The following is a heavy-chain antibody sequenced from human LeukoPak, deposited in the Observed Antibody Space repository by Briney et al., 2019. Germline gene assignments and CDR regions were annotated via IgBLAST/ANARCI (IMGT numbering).Heavy chain of an antibody. CDR2: IRYDGSNK. V-gene: IGHV3-30*02. D-gene: IGHD1-26*01. J-gene: IGHJ5*02. CDR1: GFTFSSFG. CDR3: AKKRGAAFYNWFDP. Sequence: GGSLRLSCAASGFTFSSFGMHWVRQAPGKGLEWVAYIRYDGSNKNYADSLEGRFTISRDNSKNALYLQIDSLRPEDTAVYYCAKKRGAAFYNWFDPWGQGAPVTVSS.